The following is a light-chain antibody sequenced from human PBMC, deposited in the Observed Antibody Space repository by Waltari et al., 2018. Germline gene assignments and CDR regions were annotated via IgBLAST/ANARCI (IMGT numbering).Light chain of an antibody. V-gene: IGLV2-14*03. Sequence: QSALTQPASVSGSPGQSITIPCTGTSSDVGTYDYVYWYQHHPGKAPKLMIYDVTKRPTGMTNRFSGSNSCNTASLTMSRLQGEDEADYYCSSYTTSSTVYVFGTGTKVTVL. CDR3: SSYTTSSTVYV. CDR1: SSDVGTYDY. J-gene: IGLJ1*01. CDR2: DVT.